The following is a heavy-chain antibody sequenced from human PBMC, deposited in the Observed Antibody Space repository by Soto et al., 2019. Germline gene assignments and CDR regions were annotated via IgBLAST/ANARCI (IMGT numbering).Heavy chain of an antibody. V-gene: IGHV4-39*01. D-gene: IGHD6-13*01. Sequence: PSETLSLTCTVSGGSISSSSYYWGWIRQPPGKGLEWIGSIYYSGSTYYNPSLKSRGTISVDTSKNQFSLKLSSVTAADTAVYYCADGDGDSSSWLYFDYWGQGTLVTVSS. J-gene: IGHJ4*02. CDR2: IYYSGST. CDR1: GGSISSSSYY. CDR3: ADGDGDSSSWLYFDY.